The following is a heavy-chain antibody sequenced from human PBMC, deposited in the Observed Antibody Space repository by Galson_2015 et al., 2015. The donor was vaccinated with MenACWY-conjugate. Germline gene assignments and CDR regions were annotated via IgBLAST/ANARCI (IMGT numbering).Heavy chain of an antibody. V-gene: IGHV3-21*01. Sequence: SLRLSCAASGFTFSSYRMNWVRQAPGKGLEWVSSISSSSSYIYYADSVKGRFTISRDNAKNSLYLQMNSLRAEDTAVYYCARDSSMIVVRSAFDIWGQGTMVTVSS. CDR2: ISSSSSYI. CDR3: ARDSSMIVVRSAFDI. CDR1: GFTFSSYR. D-gene: IGHD3-22*01. J-gene: IGHJ3*02.